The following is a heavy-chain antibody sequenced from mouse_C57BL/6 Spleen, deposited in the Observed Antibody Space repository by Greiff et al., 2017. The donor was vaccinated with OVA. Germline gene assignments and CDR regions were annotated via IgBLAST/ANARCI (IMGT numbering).Heavy chain of an antibody. CDR2: ISSGSSTI. V-gene: IGHV5-17*01. CDR3: ARKLVATGFDY. CDR1: GFTFSDYG. Sequence: EVMLVESGGGLVKPGGSLTLSCAASGFTFSDYGMHWVRQAPEQGLEWVAYISSGSSTIYYADTVKGRFTISRDNAKNTQFLQMTSLRSEDTAMYYCARKLVATGFDYWGKGTTLTVSS. J-gene: IGHJ2*01. D-gene: IGHD1-1*01.